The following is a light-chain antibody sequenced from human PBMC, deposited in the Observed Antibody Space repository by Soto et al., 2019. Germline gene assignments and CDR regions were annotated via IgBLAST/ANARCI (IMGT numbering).Light chain of an antibody. CDR3: QQYYTIPHT. CDR1: QSVLYSSNNKNY. V-gene: IGKV4-1*01. J-gene: IGKJ2*01. CDR2: WAS. Sequence: DIVMTQSPDSLAVSLGERATINCKSSQSVLYSSNNKNYLAWYQQKPGQPPKLLIYWASTWESGVPDRFSGSGSGTDFTLTISSLQAEDVAVYYCQQYYTIPHTFGQGTKLEIK.